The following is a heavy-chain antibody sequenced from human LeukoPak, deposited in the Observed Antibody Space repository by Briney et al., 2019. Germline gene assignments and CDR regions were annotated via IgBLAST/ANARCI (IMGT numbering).Heavy chain of an antibody. Sequence: SETLSLTCTVSGGSISSYYWSWIRQPPGKGLEWIGYIYYSGSTYYNPSLKSRVTISVDTSKNQFSLKLSSVTAADTAVYYCARHNWNDVLNWFDPWGQGTLVTVSS. CDR3: ARHNWNDVLNWFDP. J-gene: IGHJ5*02. CDR2: IYYSGST. D-gene: IGHD1-20*01. V-gene: IGHV4-59*04. CDR1: GGSISSYY.